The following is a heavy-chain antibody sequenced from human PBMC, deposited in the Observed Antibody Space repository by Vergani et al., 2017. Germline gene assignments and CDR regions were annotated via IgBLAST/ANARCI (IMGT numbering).Heavy chain of an antibody. CDR2: ISGSGGST. D-gene: IGHD3-22*01. V-gene: IGHV3-23*04. CDR3: AKALLTMIHYIFDY. J-gene: IGHJ4*02. Sequence: EVQLVESGGVVVQPGGSLRLSCAASGFTFDDYAMHWVRQAPGKGLEWVSAISGSGGSTYYADSVKGRFTISRDNSKNTLYLQMNSLRAEDTAVYYCAKALLTMIHYIFDYWGQGTLVTVSS. CDR1: GFTFDDYA.